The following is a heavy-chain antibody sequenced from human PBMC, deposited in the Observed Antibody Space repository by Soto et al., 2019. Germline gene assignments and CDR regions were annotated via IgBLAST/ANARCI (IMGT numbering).Heavy chain of an antibody. J-gene: IGHJ5*02. V-gene: IGHV1-18*01. Sequence: QVQLVQSGAEVKKPGASVKVSCKASGYTFTSYGISWVRQAPGQGLEWMGWISAYNGNTNYAQKLQGRVTMTTDTPRSSACXELRSLRPDDTAVYYCARVQQMQARYQDRQNWFDPWGQGTLVTVSS. CDR2: ISAYNGNT. D-gene: IGHD6-13*01. CDR3: ARVQQMQARYQDRQNWFDP. CDR1: GYTFTSYG.